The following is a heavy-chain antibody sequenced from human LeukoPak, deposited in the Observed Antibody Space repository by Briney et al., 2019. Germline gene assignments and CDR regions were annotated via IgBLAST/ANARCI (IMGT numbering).Heavy chain of an antibody. D-gene: IGHD5-12*01. CDR1: GFTFSSYW. J-gene: IGHJ6*03. V-gene: IGHV3-7*01. CDR2: IKQDGSEK. Sequence: GGSLRLSCAASGFTFSSYWMSWVRQAPGKELEWVANIKQDGSEKYYVDSVKGRFTISRDNAKNSLFLQMDSLGPEDTAVYFCARDPYSGNYGAYYYYYMGVWGKGTTVTISS. CDR3: ARDPYSGNYGAYYYYYMGV.